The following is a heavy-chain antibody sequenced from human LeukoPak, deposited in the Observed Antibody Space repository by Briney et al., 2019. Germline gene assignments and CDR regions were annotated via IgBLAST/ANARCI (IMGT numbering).Heavy chain of an antibody. CDR1: GFSFSSLH. D-gene: IGHD3-10*01. Sequence: GGSLRLSCAAAGFSFSSLHMSWVRQAPGKGLEWVAVISYDGSNKYYADSVKGRFTISRDNSKNTLYLQMNSLRAEDTAVYYCARDPAITMVRGPEEFWGQGTLVTVSS. V-gene: IGHV3-30-3*01. CDR3: ARDPAITMVRGPEEF. CDR2: ISYDGSNK. J-gene: IGHJ4*02.